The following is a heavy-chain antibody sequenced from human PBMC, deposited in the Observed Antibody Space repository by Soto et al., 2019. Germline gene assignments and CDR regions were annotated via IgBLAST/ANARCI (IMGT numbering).Heavy chain of an antibody. CDR3: ARDSEWPNPSYYYYYGMDV. J-gene: IGHJ6*02. CDR2: IWYDGSNK. CDR1: GFTFSSYG. D-gene: IGHD3-3*01. Sequence: PGGSLRLSCAASGFTFSSYGMHWARQAPGKGLEWVAVIWYDGSNKYYADSVKGRFTISRDNSKNTLYLQMNSLRAEDTAVYYCARDSEWPNPSYYYYYGMDVWGQGTTVTVSS. V-gene: IGHV3-33*01.